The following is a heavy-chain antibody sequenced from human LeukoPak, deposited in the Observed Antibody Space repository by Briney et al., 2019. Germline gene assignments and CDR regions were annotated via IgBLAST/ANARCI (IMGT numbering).Heavy chain of an antibody. J-gene: IGHJ4*02. Sequence: ASVKVSCKASGYTFTGYYMHWVRQAPGQGLEWMGWINPNSGGTNYAQKFQGRVTMTRDTSISTAYMELRSLRSDDTAVYYCARDAPMIVVSDYWGQGTLVTVSS. CDR3: ARDAPMIVVSDY. CDR2: INPNSGGT. D-gene: IGHD3-22*01. V-gene: IGHV1-2*02. CDR1: GYTFTGYY.